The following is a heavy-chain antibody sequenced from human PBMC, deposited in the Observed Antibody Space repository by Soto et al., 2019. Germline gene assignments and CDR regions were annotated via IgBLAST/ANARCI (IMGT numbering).Heavy chain of an antibody. CDR1: GGTFRGYY. D-gene: IGHD2-2*02. Sequence: SATQSLTYTVSGGTFRGYYWSWIRPSPGKGLEWIGDINHSGGTNYNPSLKSRVTISGDTSRSQFSLRLSSVTAADTAVYYCASGNIYCSSTSCYNYFDYWGQGTLVSV. CDR3: ASGNIYCSSTSCYNYFDY. J-gene: IGHJ4*02. CDR2: INHSGGT. V-gene: IGHV4-34*01.